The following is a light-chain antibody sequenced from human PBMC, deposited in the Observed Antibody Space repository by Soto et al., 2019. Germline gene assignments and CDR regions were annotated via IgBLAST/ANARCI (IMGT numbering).Light chain of an antibody. Sequence: DIEMTQSPSSLSAFVGDRATITCRTSQPISDYLNWYQQKPGKAPSLLIYTASTLQTGVPSRFSGSGSGTHFTLTISTVHPEDFATYYCQHSYNTPRTFGQGTKVEIK. CDR3: QHSYNTPRT. CDR2: TAS. J-gene: IGKJ1*01. V-gene: IGKV1-39*01. CDR1: QPISDY.